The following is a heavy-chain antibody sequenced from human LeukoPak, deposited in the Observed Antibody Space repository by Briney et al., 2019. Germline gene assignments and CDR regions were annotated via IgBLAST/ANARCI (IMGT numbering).Heavy chain of an antibody. J-gene: IGHJ4*02. CDR3: ARDHEWGRAYFDY. V-gene: IGHV3-33*08. CDR1: GFTFSSYS. Sequence: GGSLRLSCAASGFTFSSYSMNWVRQAPGKGLEWVAVIWYDGSNEYCADSVKGRFTISRDNSKNTLYLQMNSLRAEGTAVYYCARDHEWGRAYFDYWGQGTLVTVSS. D-gene: IGHD1-26*01. CDR2: IWYDGSNE.